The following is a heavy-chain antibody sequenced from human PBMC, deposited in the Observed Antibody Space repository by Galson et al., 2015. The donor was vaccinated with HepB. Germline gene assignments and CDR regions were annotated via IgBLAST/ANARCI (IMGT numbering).Heavy chain of an antibody. D-gene: IGHD3-10*01. CDR2: TYYMSKWNN. J-gene: IGHJ5*02. CDR1: GDSVSSNTAA. Sequence: CAISGDSVSSNTAAWSWVRQSPSRGLEWLGRTYYMSKWNNDYAVSVKSRIAINPDTSKNQFSLQLNSVTPEDTAVYYCAREPYGSGSADHWFDPWGQGILVTVSS. CDR3: AREPYGSGSADHWFDP. V-gene: IGHV6-1*01.